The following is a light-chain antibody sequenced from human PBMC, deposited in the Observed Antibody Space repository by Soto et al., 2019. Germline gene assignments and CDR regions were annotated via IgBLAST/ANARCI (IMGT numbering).Light chain of an antibody. Sequence: QSVLTQPPSVSEAPRQRVTISCSGSSSNIGNNAVNWYQQLPGKAPKLLIYYDDLLPSGVSDRFSGSKSGTSASPAISGLQSDDEADYYCAAWDDSLNGPVFGGGTKLTVL. CDR1: SSNIGNNA. J-gene: IGLJ2*01. V-gene: IGLV1-36*01. CDR3: AAWDDSLNGPV. CDR2: YDD.